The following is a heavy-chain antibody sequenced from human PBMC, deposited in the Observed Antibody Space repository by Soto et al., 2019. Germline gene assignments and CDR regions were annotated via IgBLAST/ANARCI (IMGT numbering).Heavy chain of an antibody. CDR3: ARASSSSSVIDY. CDR1: GESISSGGYY. J-gene: IGHJ4*02. Sequence: QVQLQESGPGLVKPSQTLSLTCTVSGESISSGGYYWSWIRQHPGKGLEWIGYIYDIGSAYYNPSLKSRVSISMDTSKNQFAMRLSSVTAADTAVYYCARASSSSSVIDYWGQGTLITVSS. CDR2: IYDIGSA. V-gene: IGHV4-31*03. D-gene: IGHD6-6*01.